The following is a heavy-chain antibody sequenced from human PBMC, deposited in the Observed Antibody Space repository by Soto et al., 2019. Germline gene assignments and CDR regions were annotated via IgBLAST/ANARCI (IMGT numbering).Heavy chain of an antibody. CDR1: GYTFTSYY. V-gene: IGHV1-46*01. CDR3: ARGAIPDYDFWSGYYPPDAVDI. CDR2: INPSGGST. D-gene: IGHD3-3*01. Sequence: ASVKVSCKASGYTFTSYYMHWVRQAPGQGLEWMGIINPSGGSTSYAQKFQGRVTMTRDTSTSTVYMELGSLRPEDTAVYYCARGAIPDYDFWSGYYPPDAVDIWGQGTMVT. J-gene: IGHJ3*02.